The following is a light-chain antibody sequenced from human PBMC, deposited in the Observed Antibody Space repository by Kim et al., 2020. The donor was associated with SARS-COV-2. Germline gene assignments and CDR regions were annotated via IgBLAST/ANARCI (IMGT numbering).Light chain of an antibody. CDR1: QSVSVN. V-gene: IGKV3-15*01. J-gene: IGKJ4*01. CDR3: QQYHIWPPQLT. CDR2: SAS. Sequence: SPGEIATLACRARQSVSVNLAWYQQNPGQAPRRLVYSASPRASGVPARFSGSESGTEFTLTSSSLQSEHFAVYYCQQYHIWPPQLTFGGGTRLEL.